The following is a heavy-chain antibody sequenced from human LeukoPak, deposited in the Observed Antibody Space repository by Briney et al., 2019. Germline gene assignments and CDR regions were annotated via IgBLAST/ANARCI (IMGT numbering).Heavy chain of an antibody. CDR1: GGSISSSSYY. J-gene: IGHJ4*03. CDR2: IYYSGST. V-gene: IGHV4-39*01. D-gene: IGHD3-9*01. Sequence: SETLPLTCTVSGGSISSSSYYWGWIRQPPGKGLEWIGSIYYSGSTYYNPSLKSRVTISVVTSKNRFSLQLSSVTAADTAVYYFARARPNGCDWLVYFDYWGHGTLVTVSS. CDR3: ARARPNGCDWLVYFDY.